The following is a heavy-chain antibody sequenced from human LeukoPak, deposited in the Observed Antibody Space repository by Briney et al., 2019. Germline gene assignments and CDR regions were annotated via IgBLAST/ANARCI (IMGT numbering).Heavy chain of an antibody. CDR3: ARVVGFYDSSAFDL. CDR1: DGSISSYY. Sequence: PSETLSLTCTVSDGSISSYYWSGIRQPPGKGLEWIGYVYYTGSTNYNPSLNSRVTMSIDTSKNQFSLRLSSVTAADTAVYYCARVVGFYDSSAFDLWGQGTLVTVSS. CDR2: VYYTGST. J-gene: IGHJ5*02. V-gene: IGHV4-59*01. D-gene: IGHD3-22*01.